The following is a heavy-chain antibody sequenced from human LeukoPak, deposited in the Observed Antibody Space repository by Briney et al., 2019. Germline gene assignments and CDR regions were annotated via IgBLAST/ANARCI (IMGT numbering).Heavy chain of an antibody. CDR1: GGSISSYY. CDR2: TYYSGST. V-gene: IGHV4-59*08. J-gene: IGHJ4*02. Sequence: SETLSLTCTVSGGSISSYYWSWIRQPPGKGLEWIGYTYYSGSTNYNPSLKSRVTISVDTSRNQFSLKLSSVTAADTAVYYCARKAYGGNRTFDYWGQGTLVTVSS. CDR3: ARKAYGGNRTFDY. D-gene: IGHD4-23*01.